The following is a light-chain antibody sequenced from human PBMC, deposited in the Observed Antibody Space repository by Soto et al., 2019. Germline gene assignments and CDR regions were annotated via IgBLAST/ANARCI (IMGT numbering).Light chain of an antibody. CDR1: QSISNW. Sequence: DIQMTQSPSTLSASVGDGVTITCRASQSISNWLAWYQQKPGKAPNLLIYDASSLESGVPSRFSGSGSGTEFTLTISSLQPDDFATYYCHQYDSYSSEFGQGTKVDIK. CDR2: DAS. J-gene: IGKJ1*01. V-gene: IGKV1-5*01. CDR3: HQYDSYSSE.